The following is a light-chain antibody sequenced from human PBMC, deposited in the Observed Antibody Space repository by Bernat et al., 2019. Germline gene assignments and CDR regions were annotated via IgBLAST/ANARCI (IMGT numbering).Light chain of an antibody. CDR1: QNIDTY. CDR3: QQGYSSLLLT. J-gene: IGKJ4*01. Sequence: DIQMTQSPSSLSASVGDRVTITCRASQNIDTYLNWYQQHPGKAPKLLIFAAETLESGVPSRFRGRGSGTDFTLTISSLQPEDSATYYCQQGYSSLLLTFGGGTKVE. CDR2: AAE. V-gene: IGKV1-39*01.